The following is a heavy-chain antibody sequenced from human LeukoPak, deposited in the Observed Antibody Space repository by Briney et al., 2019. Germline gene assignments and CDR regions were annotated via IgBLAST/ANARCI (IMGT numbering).Heavy chain of an antibody. D-gene: IGHD3-16*01. CDR2: ISSSGSTI. V-gene: IGHV3-48*03. Sequence: GGSLRLSCAASGFTFSSYEMNWVRQAPGKGLEWVSYISSSGSTIYYADSVKGRFTISRDNAKNSLYLQMNSLRAEDTAVYYCAGDLGGGFTGFDYWGQGTLVTVSS. CDR3: AGDLGGGFTGFDY. CDR1: GFTFSSYE. J-gene: IGHJ4*02.